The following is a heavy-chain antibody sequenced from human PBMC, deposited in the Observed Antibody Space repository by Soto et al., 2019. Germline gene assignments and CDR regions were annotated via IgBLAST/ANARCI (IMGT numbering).Heavy chain of an antibody. V-gene: IGHV3-23*01. CDR3: AKGGTVSDFWSGDYYYYYMDV. D-gene: IGHD3-3*01. Sequence: GSLRLSCAASGFTFSSYAMSWVRQAPGKGLEWVSAISGSGGSTYYADSVKGRFTISRDNSKNTLYLQMNSLRAEDTAVYYCAKGGTVSDFWSGDYYYYYMDVWGKGTTVTVSS. CDR2: ISGSGGST. J-gene: IGHJ6*03. CDR1: GFTFSSYA.